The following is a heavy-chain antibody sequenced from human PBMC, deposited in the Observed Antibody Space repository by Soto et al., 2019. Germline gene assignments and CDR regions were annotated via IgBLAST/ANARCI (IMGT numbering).Heavy chain of an antibody. CDR3: ARVANYDDSSGYCDY. CDR2: IYYSGST. V-gene: IGHV4-30-4*01. D-gene: IGHD3-22*01. CDR1: GGSISSGDYY. Sequence: SETLSLTCTVSGGSISSGDYYWSWIRQPPGKGLEWIGYIYYSGSTYYNPSLKSRVTISVDTSKNQFSLKLSSVTAADTAVYYCARVANYDDSSGYCDYWRRGTLVTVSS. J-gene: IGHJ4*02.